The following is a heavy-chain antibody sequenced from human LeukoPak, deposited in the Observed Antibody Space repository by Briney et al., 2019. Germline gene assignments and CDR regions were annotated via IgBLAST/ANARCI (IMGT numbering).Heavy chain of an antibody. V-gene: IGHV5-10-1*01. D-gene: IGHD3-22*01. Sequence: GESLRISCKGSGNRFTNYWISWVRQMPGKGLEWMGKNDPSDSYTNYSPSFQGHVTISADKSISTAYLQWSSLKASDTAMYYCATPNYYDSSGFTLPLDYWGQGTLVTVSS. CDR2: NDPSDSYT. J-gene: IGHJ4*02. CDR1: GNRFTNYW. CDR3: ATPNYYDSSGFTLPLDY.